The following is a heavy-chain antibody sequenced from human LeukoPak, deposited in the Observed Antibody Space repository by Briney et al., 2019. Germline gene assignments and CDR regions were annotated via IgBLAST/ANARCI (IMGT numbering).Heavy chain of an antibody. CDR1: GGTFTNYA. Sequence: VASVKVSCKASGGTFTNYAINWVRQAPGQGLEWMGWINPNSGGTNYAQKFQGRVTMTRDTSISTAYMELSRLRSDDTAVYYCARDYYGSGSYYSGGFDYWGQGTLVTVSS. D-gene: IGHD3-10*01. V-gene: IGHV1-2*02. CDR2: INPNSGGT. CDR3: ARDYYGSGSYYSGGFDY. J-gene: IGHJ4*02.